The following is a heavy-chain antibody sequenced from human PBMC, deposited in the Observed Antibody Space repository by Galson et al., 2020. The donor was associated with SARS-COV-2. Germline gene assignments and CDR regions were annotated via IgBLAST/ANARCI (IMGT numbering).Heavy chain of an antibody. CDR1: GFTFDDYA. D-gene: IGHD6-6*01. J-gene: IGHJ6*02. CDR2: ISWNSGSK. V-gene: IGHV3-9*01. CDR3: AKDIGKSSSSMNYYYGMDV. Sequence: GGSLRLSCAASGFTFDDYAMHWVRQAPGKGLEWVSGISWNSGSKGYADSVKGRFTISRDNAKNSLYLQMNSLRAEDTALYYCAKDIGKSSSSMNYYYGMDVWGQGTTVTVSS.